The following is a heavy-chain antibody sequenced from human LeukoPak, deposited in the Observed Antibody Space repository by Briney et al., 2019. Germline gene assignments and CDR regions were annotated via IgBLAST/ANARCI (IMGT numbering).Heavy chain of an antibody. CDR2: ITSSGGST. CDR1: GFTFSSLV. Sequence: GGSLRLSCSASGFTFSSLVMHWVRQAPGKGLEYVSRITSSGGSTYYADSVKGRFTISRDNSKNTLYLQMSSLRPEDTAMYYCVNQIGGWVYWGQGTMVTVSS. D-gene: IGHD6-19*01. J-gene: IGHJ4*02. V-gene: IGHV3-64D*06. CDR3: VNQIGGWVY.